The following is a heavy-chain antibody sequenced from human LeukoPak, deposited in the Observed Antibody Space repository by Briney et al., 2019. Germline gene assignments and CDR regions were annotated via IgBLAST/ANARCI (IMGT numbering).Heavy chain of an antibody. CDR3: AREHSSSSSSISDY. D-gene: IGHD6-6*01. CDR1: GYTFTSYA. V-gene: IGHV7-4-1*02. CDR2: INTNTGNP. J-gene: IGHJ4*02. Sequence: ASVKVSCKASGYTFTSYAMNWVRQAPGQGLEWMGWINTNTGNPTYAQGFTGRFVFSLDTSVNTAYLQISSLKAEDTAVYYCAREHSSSSSSISDYWGQGTLVTVSS.